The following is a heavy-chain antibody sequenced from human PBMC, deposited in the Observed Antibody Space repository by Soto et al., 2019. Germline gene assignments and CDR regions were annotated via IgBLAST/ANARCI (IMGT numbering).Heavy chain of an antibody. V-gene: IGHV1-69*08. CDR2: IMPIIDTA. CDR1: GATFSSNS. CDR3: ARPTQSYRYGMDV. Sequence: QVQLVQSGAEVKKPGSSVKVSCKASGATFSSNSVNWVRQAPGQGLEWMGRIMPIIDTATYAQKFQGRVTITAEKSTSTAYMELSSLTSDDTAVYYCARPTQSYRYGMDVWGQGTTVTVSS. J-gene: IGHJ6*02.